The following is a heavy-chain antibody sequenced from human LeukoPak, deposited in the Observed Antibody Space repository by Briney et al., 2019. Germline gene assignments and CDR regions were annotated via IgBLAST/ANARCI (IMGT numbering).Heavy chain of an antibody. CDR3: ARDHSGAAFWYGMDV. CDR1: GFTFSSYW. Sequence: GGSLRLSCAASGFTFSSYWMSWVRQAPGKGLEWVANIKQDGGEKYYVDSVKGRFTISRDNAKNSLYLQMNSLRAEDTAVYYCARDHSGAAFWYGMDVWGQGTTVTVSS. J-gene: IGHJ6*02. V-gene: IGHV3-7*05. CDR2: IKQDGGEK. D-gene: IGHD2/OR15-2a*01.